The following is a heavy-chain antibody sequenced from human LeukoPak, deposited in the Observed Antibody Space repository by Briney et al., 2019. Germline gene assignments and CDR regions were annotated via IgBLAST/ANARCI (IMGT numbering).Heavy chain of an antibody. V-gene: IGHV4-38-2*01. Sequence: SETLSLTCAVSGYSISSGYYWGWIRQPPGKGLEWIGSIHHSGTTYYNPSLKSRVTISIDTSKNQFSLKLSSVTAADTAVYYCARRMGATENDWYFDLWGRGTLVTVSS. CDR3: ARRMGATENDWYFDL. CDR2: IHHSGTT. J-gene: IGHJ2*01. D-gene: IGHD1-26*01. CDR1: GYSISSGYY.